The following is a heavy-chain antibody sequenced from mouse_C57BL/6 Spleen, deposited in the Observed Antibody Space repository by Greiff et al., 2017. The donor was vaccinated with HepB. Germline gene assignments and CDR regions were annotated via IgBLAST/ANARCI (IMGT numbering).Heavy chain of an antibody. V-gene: IGHV1-52*01. D-gene: IGHD1-1*01. J-gene: IGHJ4*01. CDR1: GYTFTSYW. Sequence: VQLQQSGAELVRPGSSVKLSCKASGYTFTSYWMHWVKQRPIQGLEWIGNIDPSDSETHYNQKFKDKATLTVDKSSSTAYMQLSSLTSEDSAVYYYARGGLLRAMDYWGQGTSVTVSS. CDR3: ARGGLLRAMDY. CDR2: IDPSDSET.